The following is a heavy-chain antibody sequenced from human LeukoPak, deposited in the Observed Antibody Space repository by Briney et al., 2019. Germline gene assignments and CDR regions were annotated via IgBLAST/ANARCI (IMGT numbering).Heavy chain of an antibody. V-gene: IGHV4-61*01. CDR1: GGSVSSGSYY. CDR2: IYYSGST. Sequence: SETLSLTCTVSGGSVSSGSYYWSWIRQPPGKGLEWIGYIYYSGSTNYNPSLKSRVTISVDTSKNQFSLKLSSVTAADTAVYYCARDLITGTVRFDPWGQGTLSPSPQ. J-gene: IGHJ5*02. D-gene: IGHD1-7*01. CDR3: ARDLITGTVRFDP.